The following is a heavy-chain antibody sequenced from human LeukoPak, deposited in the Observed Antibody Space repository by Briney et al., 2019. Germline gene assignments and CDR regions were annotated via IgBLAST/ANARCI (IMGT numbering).Heavy chain of an antibody. CDR3: ARGRGWTYDS. J-gene: IGHJ4*02. CDR2: MRVDGTDI. V-gene: IGHV3-7*04. CDR1: GFTFTNDF. D-gene: IGHD3/OR15-3a*01. Sequence: GRSLRLSCAASGFTFTNDFMTWVRQAPGKGLEWVANMRVDGTDIHYVDSVKGRFTISSDNARNSLYLQMNTLRAEDTAVYYCARGRGWTYDSWGRGTLVTVSS.